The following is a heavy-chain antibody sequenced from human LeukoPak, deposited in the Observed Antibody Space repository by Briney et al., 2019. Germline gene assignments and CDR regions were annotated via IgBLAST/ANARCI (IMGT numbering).Heavy chain of an antibody. J-gene: IGHJ4*02. CDR1: GDSVSSNSAA. D-gene: IGHD3-22*01. CDR2: TYYRSKWYN. V-gene: IGHV6-1*01. CDR3: ARGRTIYYYDSSGYYPYFDY. Sequence: SQTLSLTCAISGDSVSSNSAAWNWIRQSPSRGLEWLGRTYYRSKWYNDYAVSVKSRITINPDTSKNQFSLQLNSVTPEDTAVYYCARGRTIYYYDSSGYYPYFDYWGQGTLVTVSS.